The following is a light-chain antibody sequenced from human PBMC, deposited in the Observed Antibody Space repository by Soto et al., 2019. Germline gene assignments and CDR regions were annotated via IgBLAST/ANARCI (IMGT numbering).Light chain of an antibody. CDR3: QQYNNWPPT. CDR2: GAS. CDR1: QSVSGN. Sequence: EIVMTQSPATLSVSPGERATLSCRASQSVSGNLAWYQQKPGQAPRLLIYGASTRATGIPARFSCSGSGTDFTLTISSLQSEDFAVYYCQQYNNWPPTFGQGTRLEIK. J-gene: IGKJ5*01. V-gene: IGKV3-15*01.